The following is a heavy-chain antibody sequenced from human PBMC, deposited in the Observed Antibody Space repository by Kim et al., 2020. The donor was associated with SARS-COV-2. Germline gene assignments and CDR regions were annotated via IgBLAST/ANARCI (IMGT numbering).Heavy chain of an antibody. CDR1: GYTFTTYG. V-gene: IGHV1-18*01. CDR2: ISTLNGYT. CDR3: ARRDLLDY. J-gene: IGHJ4*02. Sequence: ASVKVSCKASGYTFTTYGISWVRQAPGQGLEWMGWISTLNGYTVYAQNLQGRVTISTDTSTTTAYMELRSLRSDDTAVYYCARRDLLDYWGQGTLVTVSS.